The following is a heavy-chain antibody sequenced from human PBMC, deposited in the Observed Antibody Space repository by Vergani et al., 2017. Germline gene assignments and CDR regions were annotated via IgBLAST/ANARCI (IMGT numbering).Heavy chain of an antibody. CDR2: ISAYNGNT. V-gene: IGHV1-18*01. D-gene: IGHD5-18*01. Sequence: QVQLVQSGAEVKKPGASVKVSCKASGYTFTSYGISWVRQAPGQGLEWMGWISAYNGNTNYAQKLQGRVTMTTDTSTSTAYMELRSLRSDDTAVYYCARDSLPRGYSYGPRWFDPGGQGTLVTVSS. CDR3: ARDSLPRGYSYGPRWFDP. J-gene: IGHJ5*02. CDR1: GYTFTSYG.